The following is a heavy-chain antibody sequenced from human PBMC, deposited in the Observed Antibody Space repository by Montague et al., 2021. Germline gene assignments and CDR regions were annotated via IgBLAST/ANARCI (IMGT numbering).Heavy chain of an antibody. CDR2: IHHSGST. D-gene: IGHD3-3*01. CDR1: GGSISSYY. V-gene: IGHV4-59*13. Sequence: SETLSLTCIVSGGSISSYYWTWIRQSPGKGLEWIGHIHHSGSTDYNPSLKSRVTILVDTSKKKFSLKLNSVTAADTAVYDCARERSEIDTVDYNYYYMDVWGQGTPVTVSS. CDR3: ARERSEIDTVDYNYYYMDV. J-gene: IGHJ6*03.